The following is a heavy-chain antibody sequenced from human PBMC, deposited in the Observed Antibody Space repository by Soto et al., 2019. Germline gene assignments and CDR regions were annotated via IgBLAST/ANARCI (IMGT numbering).Heavy chain of an antibody. J-gene: IGHJ5*02. CDR3: ARDSGITIFGVVQEDNWFDP. V-gene: IGHV1-18*01. D-gene: IGHD3-3*01. CDR2: ISAYNGNT. CDR1: GYTFTSYG. Sequence: QVQLVQSGAEVKKPGASVKVSCKASGYTFTSYGISWVRQAPGQGLEWMGWISAYNGNTNYAQKLQGRVTMTTDTSTRTAYMELRSLRSDDTAVYYCARDSGITIFGVVQEDNWFDPWGQGTLVTVSS.